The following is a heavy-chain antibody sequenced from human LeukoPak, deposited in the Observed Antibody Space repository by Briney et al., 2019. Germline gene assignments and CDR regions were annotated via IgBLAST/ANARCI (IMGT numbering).Heavy chain of an antibody. D-gene: IGHD3-10*01. V-gene: IGHV4-39*01. CDR1: GGSISSSSYY. CDR2: IYYSGST. Sequence: SETLSLTCTVSGGSISSSSYYWGWIRQPPGKGLEWIRSIYYSGSTYYNPSLKSRVTVSVDTSKNQFSLKLSSVTAADTAVYYCALTLDYYGSGSYYDWYGMDVWGQGTTVTVSS. CDR3: ALTLDYYGSGSYYDWYGMDV. J-gene: IGHJ6*02.